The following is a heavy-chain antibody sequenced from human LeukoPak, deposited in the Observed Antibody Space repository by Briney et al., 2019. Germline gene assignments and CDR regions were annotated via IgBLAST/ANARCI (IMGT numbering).Heavy chain of an antibody. V-gene: IGHV1-3*01. CDR1: GYIFSNYG. CDR3: ARESLASWLVIDY. CDR2: INAGNGNT. D-gene: IGHD6-19*01. Sequence: ASVKVSCKASGYIFSNYGLSWVRQAPGQRLEWMGWINAGNGNTKYSQKFQGRVTITRDTSANIAYMELSSLRSEDTAVYHCARESLASWLVIDYWGQGTLVTVSS. J-gene: IGHJ4*02.